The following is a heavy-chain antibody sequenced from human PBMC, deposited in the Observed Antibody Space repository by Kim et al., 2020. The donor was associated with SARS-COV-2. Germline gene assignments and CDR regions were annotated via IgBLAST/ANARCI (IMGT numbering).Heavy chain of an antibody. V-gene: IGHV4-31*03. D-gene: IGHD5-12*01. J-gene: IGHJ3*02. CDR2: IFYGGST. Sequence: SETLSLTCSVSGASISSGGYYWSWIRQHPAGGLEWIGYIFYGGSTYYNPSLKGRATMSVDTSKNHFSLKLRSVTAADTAVYYCARDSGVDMATLDAFDIWGQGRRVTVSS. CDR1: GASISSGGYY. CDR3: ARDSGVDMATLDAFDI.